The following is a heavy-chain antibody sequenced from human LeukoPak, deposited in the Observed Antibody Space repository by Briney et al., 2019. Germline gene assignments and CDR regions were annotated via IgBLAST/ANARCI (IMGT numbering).Heavy chain of an antibody. CDR3: AKGTSNIGTLDY. V-gene: IGHV3-23*01. CDR1: GFTFYNHA. Sequence: HAGGSLRLSCIAAGFTFYNHAMVWVRQAPGKGLEWVAGISGRGDTFRYANSVMGRFTISRNKSKDTLYLQMNSLRAGDSAVYFYAKGTSNIGTLDYWGPGTLVTVSS. CDR2: ISGRGDTF. J-gene: IGHJ4*02.